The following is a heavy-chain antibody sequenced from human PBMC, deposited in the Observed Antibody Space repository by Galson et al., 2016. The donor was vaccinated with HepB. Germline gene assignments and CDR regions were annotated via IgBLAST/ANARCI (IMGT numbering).Heavy chain of an antibody. J-gene: IGHJ4*02. D-gene: IGHD5-18*01. CDR2: IRSNAYGATT. V-gene: IGHV3-49*04. Sequence: SLRLSCATSGFSFGGYAMSWVRQAPGKGLEWVGFIRSNAYGATTKYAVTVKGGFTISRADSKSIPHLQMDSLKTEDTAVYYFTREHLWSPVFFFNYWGQGTLVPVSS. CDR1: GFSFGGYA. CDR3: TREHLWSPVFFFNY.